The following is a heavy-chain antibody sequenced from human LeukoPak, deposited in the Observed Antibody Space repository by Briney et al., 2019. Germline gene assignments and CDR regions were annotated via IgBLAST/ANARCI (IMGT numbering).Heavy chain of an antibody. CDR3: ARKQLGDLSGLYYYGLDV. J-gene: IGHJ6*02. Sequence: ASVKVSCKASGYTFTNYYIHWVRQAPGQGLEWMGIINPSGGSTSYAQKFQGRVTMTRDTSTSTVYMELSSLRSEDTAVSYCARKQLGDLSGLYYYGLDVWGQGTTVTVSS. D-gene: IGHD3-16*02. CDR1: GYTFTNYY. CDR2: INPSGGST. V-gene: IGHV1-46*01.